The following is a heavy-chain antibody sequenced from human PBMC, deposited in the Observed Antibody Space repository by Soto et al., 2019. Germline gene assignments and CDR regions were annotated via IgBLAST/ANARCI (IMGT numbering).Heavy chain of an antibody. Sequence: SETLSLTCTVSGGSIRPYYWSWIRQPPGKGLEWIGYVYYSGNTNYNPSLESRVTISVDTSRNRFSLNLTSATAADTAVYYCARKGAAAPYAHYYMDVWGRGTAVTVSS. V-gene: IGHV4-59*01. CDR2: VYYSGNT. D-gene: IGHD6-13*01. J-gene: IGHJ6*03. CDR1: GGSIRPYY. CDR3: ARKGAAAPYAHYYMDV.